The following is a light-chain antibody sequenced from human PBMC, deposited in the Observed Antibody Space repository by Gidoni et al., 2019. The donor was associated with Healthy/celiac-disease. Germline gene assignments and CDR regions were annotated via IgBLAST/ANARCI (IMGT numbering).Light chain of an antibody. CDR3: NSRDSSGNHLYV. CDR2: GKN. CDR1: SLRSYY. V-gene: IGLV3-19*01. Sequence: SSELTQDPAVSVALGQTVRITCQGDSLRSYYASWYQQKPGQAPVLVIYGKNNRPSWIPDRFSVSSSGNTASLTITGAQEEDEADYYCNSRDSSGNHLYVFGTGTKVTVL. J-gene: IGLJ1*01.